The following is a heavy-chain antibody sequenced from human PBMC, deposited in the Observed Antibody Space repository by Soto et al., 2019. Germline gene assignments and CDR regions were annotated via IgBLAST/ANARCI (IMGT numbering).Heavy chain of an antibody. D-gene: IGHD3-3*01. Sequence: GASVKVSCKASGYTLTSYAMHWVRKAPGQRLEWMGWINAGKGNTKYSQKFQGRVTITSETSASTAYMELSSLRSEDTAVYYCARVSRDYDFWSGYPYYYYGMDVSGQGTTVTVSS. V-gene: IGHV1-3*01. J-gene: IGHJ6*02. CDR2: INAGKGNT. CDR1: GYTLTSYA. CDR3: ARVSRDYDFWSGYPYYYYGMDV.